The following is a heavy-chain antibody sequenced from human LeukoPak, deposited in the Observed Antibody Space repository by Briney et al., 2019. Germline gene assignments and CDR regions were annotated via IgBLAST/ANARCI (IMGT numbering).Heavy chain of an antibody. D-gene: IGHD2-15*01. CDR1: GFTFSSYW. CDR3: ARVGSRYCSGANCYDGF. J-gene: IGHJ4*02. Sequence: GGSLRLSCAASGFTFSSYWMNWVRQAPGKGLVWVSRIASDGSSTTYADSVKGRFTISRDNSKNTLYLQMNNLRAEDTAIYYCARVGSRYCSGANCYDGFWGQGTLVSVSS. CDR2: IASDGSST. V-gene: IGHV3-74*01.